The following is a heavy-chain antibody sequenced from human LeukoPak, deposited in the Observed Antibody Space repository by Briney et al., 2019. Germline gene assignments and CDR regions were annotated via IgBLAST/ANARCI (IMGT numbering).Heavy chain of an antibody. D-gene: IGHD4-11*01. J-gene: IGHJ6*04. Sequence: ASVKVSCKASGGTFSSYAISWVRQAPGQGLEWMGGIIPILGTANYAQKFQGRVTITADESTSTAYMELSSLRSEDTAVYYCATRFLQDGMDVWGKGTTVTVSS. CDR2: IIPILGTA. CDR3: ATRFLQDGMDV. CDR1: GGTFSSYA. V-gene: IGHV1-69*01.